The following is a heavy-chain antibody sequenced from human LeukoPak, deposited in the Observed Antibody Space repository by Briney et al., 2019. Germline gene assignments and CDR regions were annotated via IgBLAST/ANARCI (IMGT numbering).Heavy chain of an antibody. J-gene: IGHJ4*02. CDR3: ARRAGDYSHPYDY. Sequence: GGTLRLSCEASGFTFSSYGMSWVRQAPGKGLEWVSGISGSGGRTDYADSVKGRFTISRDNSKNTLYLQMNSLRAEDTAVYYCARRAGDYSHPYDYWGQGTLVTVSS. CDR2: ISGSGGRT. D-gene: IGHD3-22*01. V-gene: IGHV3-23*01. CDR1: GFTFSSYG.